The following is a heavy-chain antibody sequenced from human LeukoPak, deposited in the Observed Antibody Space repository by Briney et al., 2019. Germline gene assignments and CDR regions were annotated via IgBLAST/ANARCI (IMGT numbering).Heavy chain of an antibody. Sequence: GGSLRLSCAASGFTFSTYAMHWVRQAPGKGLEWVAIISYDGSNKYYAGSVKGRFTISRDNSENTLFLQMNSLKPEDTAVYYCARDNYGGDYWGQGTLVTVSS. CDR1: GFTFSTYA. CDR2: ISYDGSNK. D-gene: IGHD4-23*01. CDR3: ARDNYGGDY. J-gene: IGHJ4*02. V-gene: IGHV3-30-3*01.